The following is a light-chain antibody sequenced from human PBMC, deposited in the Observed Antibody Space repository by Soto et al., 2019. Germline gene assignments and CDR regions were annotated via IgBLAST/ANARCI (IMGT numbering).Light chain of an antibody. J-gene: IGKJ1*01. CDR2: GAS. CDR3: QQYNNWPRET. Sequence: DIVMTQSPATLSVSPGERATLSCRASQSVSSNLAWYQQKPGQAPRLLIYGASTRATGIPARFSGSGSGTEFTLTISSLQSEDFAVYYCQQYNNWPRETFGQGTKV. CDR1: QSVSSN. V-gene: IGKV3-15*01.